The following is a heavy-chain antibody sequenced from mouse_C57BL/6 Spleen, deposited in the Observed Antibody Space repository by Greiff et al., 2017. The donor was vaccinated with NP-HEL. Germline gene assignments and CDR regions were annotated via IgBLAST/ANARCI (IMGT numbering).Heavy chain of an antibody. V-gene: IGHV1-80*01. CDR2: IYPGDGDT. CDR3: ASDYYGSSPAWFAY. D-gene: IGHD1-1*01. Sequence: VKLVESGAELVKPGASVKISCKASGYAFSSYWMNWVKQRPGKGLEWIGQIYPGDGDTNYNGKFKGKATLTADKSSSTAYMQLSSLTSEDSAVYFCASDYYGSSPAWFAYWGQGTLVTVSA. J-gene: IGHJ3*01. CDR1: GYAFSSYW.